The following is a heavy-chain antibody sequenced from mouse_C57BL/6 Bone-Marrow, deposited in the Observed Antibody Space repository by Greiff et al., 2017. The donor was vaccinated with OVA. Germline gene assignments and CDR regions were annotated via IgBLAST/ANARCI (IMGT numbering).Heavy chain of an antibody. D-gene: IGHD1-1*01. J-gene: IGHJ2*01. CDR3: TSSLYYCSSILRNY. Sequence: QVQLKESGAELAKPGASVKLSCKASGYTFTSYWMHWVKQRPGQGLEWIGYINPSSGYTKYNQKFKDKATLTADKSSSTAYMQLSRLTDEDSAVYYGTSSLYYCSSILRNYWGQGTTLTVSS. CDR2: INPSSGYT. V-gene: IGHV1-7*01. CDR1: GYTFTSYW.